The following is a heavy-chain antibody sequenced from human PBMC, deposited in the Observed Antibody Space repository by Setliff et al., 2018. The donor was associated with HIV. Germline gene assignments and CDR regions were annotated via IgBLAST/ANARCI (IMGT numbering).Heavy chain of an antibody. Sequence: SVKVSCKASGGTFTFYGLNWVRQAPGQGLEWMGKIIPKSDATDYAQKFRGRVTITADKSSNTVYLELTSLTSEDTAVYYCARELGEYCSGGTCYHHYYVDYWGPGTLVTVSS. CDR3: ARELGEYCSGGTCYHHYYVDY. CDR2: IIPKSDAT. J-gene: IGHJ4*02. D-gene: IGHD2-15*01. CDR1: GGTFTFYG. V-gene: IGHV1-69*06.